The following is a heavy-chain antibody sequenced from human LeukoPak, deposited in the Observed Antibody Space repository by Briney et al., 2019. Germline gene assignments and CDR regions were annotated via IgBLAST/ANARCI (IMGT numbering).Heavy chain of an antibody. CDR1: GYTFTSYD. D-gene: IGHD2/OR15-2a*01. CDR3: ARDSPYYAANY. V-gene: IGHV1-18*01. CDR2: ISAYNGNT. J-gene: IGHJ4*02. Sequence: ASVKVSCKASGYTFTSYDINWVRQATGQGLEWMGWISAYNGNTNYAQKLQGRVTMTTDTSTSTAYMELRSLRSDDTAVYYCARDSPYYAANYWGQGTLVTVSS.